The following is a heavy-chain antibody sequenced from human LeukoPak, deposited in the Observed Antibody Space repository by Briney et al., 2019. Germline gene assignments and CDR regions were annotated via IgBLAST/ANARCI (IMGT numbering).Heavy chain of an antibody. V-gene: IGHV1-18*01. CDR2: IRAYNGDT. J-gene: IGHJ4*02. CDR1: GYTFTSHG. CDR3: ARPSGLSGYCSGGSCYPFDY. D-gene: IGHD2-15*01. Sequence: EASVKVSCKASGYTFTSHGITWVRQAPGEGLGWGGWIRAYNGDTNYAQKLQGIVTMTTDTSTSTAYMELKSLRSDDTAVYYCARPSGLSGYCSGGSCYPFDYWGQGTLVTVSS.